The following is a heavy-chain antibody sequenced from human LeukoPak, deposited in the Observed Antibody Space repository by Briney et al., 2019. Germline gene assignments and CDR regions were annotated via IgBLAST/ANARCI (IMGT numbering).Heavy chain of an antibody. V-gene: IGHV4-31*03. CDR3: ARVVYSYGYSTFDY. J-gene: IGHJ4*02. D-gene: IGHD5-18*01. Sequence: PSQTLSLTCTVSGGSISSGGYYWSWIRQHPGKGLEWIGYIYYSGSTYYNPSLKSRVTISVDTSKNQFSLKLSSVTAAGTAVYYCARVVYSYGYSTFDYWGQGTLVTVSS. CDR1: GGSISSGGYY. CDR2: IYYSGST.